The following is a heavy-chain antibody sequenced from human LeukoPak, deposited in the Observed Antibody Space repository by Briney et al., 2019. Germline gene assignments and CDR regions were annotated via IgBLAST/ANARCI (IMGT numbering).Heavy chain of an antibody. CDR1: GHIFTSYG. CDR3: ARNLGSSSWYRRFDP. Sequence: ASVKVSCKASGHIFTSYGLNWVRQAPGQGLEWMGWINTKTGNPTYAQGFTGRFVFSLDTSVSTAYLQISSLKAEDTAVYYCARNLGSSSWYRRFDPWGQGTLVTVSS. J-gene: IGHJ5*02. D-gene: IGHD6-13*01. V-gene: IGHV7-4-1*02. CDR2: INTKTGNP.